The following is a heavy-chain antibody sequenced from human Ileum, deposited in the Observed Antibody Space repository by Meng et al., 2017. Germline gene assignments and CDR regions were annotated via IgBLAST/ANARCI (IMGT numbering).Heavy chain of an antibody. Sequence: QGHLKGSGPGLVKPSGTLSLTCAVSGGSISSSNWWSWVRQPPGKGLEWIGEIYHSGSTNYNPSLKSRVTISVDKSKNQFSLKLSSVTAADTAVYYCARYILRWGYYFDYWGQGTLVTVSS. CDR2: IYHSGST. D-gene: IGHD4-23*01. CDR1: GGSISSSNW. CDR3: ARYILRWGYYFDY. V-gene: IGHV4-4*02. J-gene: IGHJ4*02.